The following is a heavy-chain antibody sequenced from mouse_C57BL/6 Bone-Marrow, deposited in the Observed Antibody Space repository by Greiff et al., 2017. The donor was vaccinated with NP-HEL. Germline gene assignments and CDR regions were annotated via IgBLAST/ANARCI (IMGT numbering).Heavy chain of an antibody. CDR2: IYPRSGNT. V-gene: IGHV1-81*01. CDR1: GYTFTSYG. D-gene: IGHD2-1*01. CDR3: ARPNYGKGDYFDY. Sequence: VQGVEPGAELARPGASVKLSCKASGYTFTSYGISWVKQRTGQGLEWIGEIYPRSGNTYYNEKFKGKATLTADKSSSTAYMELRSLTSEDSAVYFCARPNYGKGDYFDYWGQGTTLTVTS. J-gene: IGHJ2*01.